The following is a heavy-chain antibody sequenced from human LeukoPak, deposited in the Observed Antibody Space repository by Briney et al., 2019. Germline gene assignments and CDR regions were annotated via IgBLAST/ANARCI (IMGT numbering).Heavy chain of an antibody. CDR2: ISWNSGSI. J-gene: IGHJ5*02. D-gene: IGHD2-2*01. CDR1: GFTFDDYA. V-gene: IGHV3-9*01. CDR3: AKGIHDSSPVVPFSWFDP. Sequence: GGSLRLSCAASGFTFDDYAMHWVRQAPGKGLEWVSGISWNSGSIGYADSVKGRFTISRDNSKNSLYLQMNSLRTEDTALYYCAKGIHDSSPVVPFSWFDPWGQGTLVTVSS.